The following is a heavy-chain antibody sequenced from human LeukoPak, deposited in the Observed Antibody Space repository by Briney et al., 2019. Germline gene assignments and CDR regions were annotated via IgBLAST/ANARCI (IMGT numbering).Heavy chain of an antibody. D-gene: IGHD4-17*01. J-gene: IGHJ6*02. CDR1: GFTFSSYA. CDR2: ISYDGSNK. Sequence: PGGSLRLSCAASGFTFSSYAMHWVRQAPGKGLEWVAVISYDGSNKYYADSVKGRFTISRDNSKNTLYLQMNSLRAEDTAVYYCAKALVFAVTKYYYYGMDVWGQGTTVTVSS. V-gene: IGHV3-30-3*01. CDR3: AKALVFAVTKYYYYGMDV.